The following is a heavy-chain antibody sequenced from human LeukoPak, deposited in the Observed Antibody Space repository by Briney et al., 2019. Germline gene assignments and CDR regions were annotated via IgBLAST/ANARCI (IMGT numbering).Heavy chain of an antibody. D-gene: IGHD4-17*01. Sequence: GGSLRLSCAASGFRFSSFAMSWVRQVPGKGLEWVSAISGGGSNTYYAASVKGRFTISRDNSKNTLYLQMNSLRAEDTAIYYCAKDQGIDYGDQLHYWGEGTLVTVSS. V-gene: IGHV3-23*01. J-gene: IGHJ4*02. CDR2: ISGGGSNT. CDR1: GFRFSSFA. CDR3: AKDQGIDYGDQLHY.